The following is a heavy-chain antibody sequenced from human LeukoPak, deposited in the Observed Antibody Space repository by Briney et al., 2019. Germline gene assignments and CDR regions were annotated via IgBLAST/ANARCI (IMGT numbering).Heavy chain of an antibody. Sequence: GGPLRLSCAASGLIFSNYAMIWVRQAPGKGLEWVSAIVGSSGITFYADSVRGQFTISRDNSKNTLYLQMNSLRAEDTAVYFCAKTSLGHPPYYYSMDVWGQGTTVTVSS. V-gene: IGHV3-23*01. CDR2: IVGSSGIT. J-gene: IGHJ6*02. D-gene: IGHD7-27*01. CDR1: GLIFSNYA. CDR3: AKTSLGHPPYYYSMDV.